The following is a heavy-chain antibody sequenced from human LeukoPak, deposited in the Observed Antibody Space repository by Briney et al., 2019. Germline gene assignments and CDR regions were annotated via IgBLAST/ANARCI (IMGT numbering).Heavy chain of an antibody. V-gene: IGHV4-4*07. D-gene: IGHD1-26*01. CDR3: ARVTVGANTPLDY. Sequence: SETLSLTCTVSGGSISSYYWSWIRQPAGKGLEWIGRIYTSGSTTYNPSLKSRVTISVDTSKNQISLNLSSVTAADTAFYYCARVTVGANTPLDYWGQGTLVAVSS. J-gene: IGHJ4*02. CDR1: GGSISSYY. CDR2: IYTSGST.